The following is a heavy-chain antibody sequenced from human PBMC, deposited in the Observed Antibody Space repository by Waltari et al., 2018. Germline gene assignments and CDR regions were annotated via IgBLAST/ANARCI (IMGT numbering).Heavy chain of an antibody. CDR1: GGSFSGYY. V-gene: IGHV4-34*01. J-gene: IGHJ5*02. CDR2: INHSGST. D-gene: IGHD6-19*01. Sequence: QVQLQQWGAGLLKPSETLSLTCAVYGGSFSGYYWSWIRQPPGKGLEWIGEINHSGSTNYNPSLKSRVTRSVDTSKNQFSLKLSSVTAADTAVYYCARAVSGWYWARWFDPWGQGTLVTVSS. CDR3: ARAVSGWYWARWFDP.